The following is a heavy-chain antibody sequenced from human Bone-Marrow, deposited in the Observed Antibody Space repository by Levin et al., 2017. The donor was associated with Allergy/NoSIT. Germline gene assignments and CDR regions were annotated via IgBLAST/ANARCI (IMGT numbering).Heavy chain of an antibody. V-gene: IGHV4-4*07. CDR1: GGSISHYY. D-gene: IGHD3-16*01. CDR3: ARWGKDEGDYYYGMDV. J-gene: IGHJ6*02. CDR2: IYRSGAT. Sequence: GSLRLSCTFSGGSISHYYWTWIRQSAGKGLEWIGRIYRSGATGYNPSLMSRVTMSVDTSKNQFSLKVTSVTAADTAVYYCARWGKDEGDYYYGMDVWGQGITVTVSS.